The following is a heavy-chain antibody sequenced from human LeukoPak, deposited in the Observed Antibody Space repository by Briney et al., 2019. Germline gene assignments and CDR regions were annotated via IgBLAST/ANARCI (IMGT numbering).Heavy chain of an antibody. V-gene: IGHV4-59*01. Sequence: SETLSLTCTVSGDSISSYYWSWIRQPPGKRLEWIGYIHHSGSTNYNPSLKSRVTISADTSKYQFSLKLSSVTAADTAAYYCATGYSSTWYYFDYWGQGTLVTVSS. CDR2: IHHSGST. CDR1: GDSISSYY. D-gene: IGHD6-13*01. CDR3: ATGYSSTWYYFDY. J-gene: IGHJ4*02.